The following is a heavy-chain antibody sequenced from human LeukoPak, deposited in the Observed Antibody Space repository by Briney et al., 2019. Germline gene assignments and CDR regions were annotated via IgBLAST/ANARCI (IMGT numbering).Heavy chain of an antibody. CDR1: GFTFSSYT. Sequence: PGGSLRLSCAASGFTFSSYTMTWVRQAPGKGLEWVSCISSTSSYIYYADSVKGRFTISRVNAKNSLYLQMNSLRADDTAVYYCARTPPGTGVAGLDDFWGQGTLVTVTS. D-gene: IGHD6-19*01. CDR3: ARTPPGTGVAGLDDF. CDR2: ISSTSSYI. J-gene: IGHJ4*02. V-gene: IGHV3-21*06.